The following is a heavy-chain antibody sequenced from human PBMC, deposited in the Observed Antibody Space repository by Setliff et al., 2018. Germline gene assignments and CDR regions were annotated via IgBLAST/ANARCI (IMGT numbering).Heavy chain of an antibody. V-gene: IGHV7-4-1*02. D-gene: IGHD3-16*02. CDR2: INTNTGNP. J-gene: IGHJ6*03. CDR3: ARASRFATIVWKGDYYMDV. CDR1: GYTFTTYA. Sequence: ASVKVSCKTSGYTFTTYAINWVRQAPAQGLEWMGWINTNTGNPTYAQGFTGRFVFSLDTSVSTAYLQISSLKPDDTAMYYCARASRFATIVWKGDYYMDVWGKGTTVTVSS.